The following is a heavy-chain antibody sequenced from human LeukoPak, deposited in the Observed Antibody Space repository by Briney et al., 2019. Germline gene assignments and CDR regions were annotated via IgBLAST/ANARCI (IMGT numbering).Heavy chain of an antibody. CDR3: ATYTYSGGSHY. D-gene: IGHD6-19*01. CDR1: GYNFTNYG. J-gene: IGHJ4*02. V-gene: IGHV1-18*01. CDR2: INHYNGYT. Sequence: ASVKVSCKASGYNFTNYGISWVRQAPGQGLEWMGWINHYNGYTNYAQNIYDRVTMTTDTSTTTAYMELRSLRSDDSAVYYCATYTYSGGSHYWGQGTLVTVSS.